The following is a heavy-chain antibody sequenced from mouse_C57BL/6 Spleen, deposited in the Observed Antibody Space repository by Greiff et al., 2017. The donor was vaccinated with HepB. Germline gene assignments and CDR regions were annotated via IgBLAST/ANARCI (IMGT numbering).Heavy chain of an antibody. Sequence: EVQLVESGAELVRPGASVKLSCTASGFNIKDDYMHWVKQRPEQGLEWIGWIDPENGDTEYASKFQGKATITADTSSNTAYLQLSSLTSEDTAVYYCTTDTTVVAGDYWGQGTTLTVSS. D-gene: IGHD1-1*01. CDR3: TTDTTVVAGDY. CDR1: GFNIKDDY. J-gene: IGHJ2*01. V-gene: IGHV14-4*01. CDR2: IDPENGDT.